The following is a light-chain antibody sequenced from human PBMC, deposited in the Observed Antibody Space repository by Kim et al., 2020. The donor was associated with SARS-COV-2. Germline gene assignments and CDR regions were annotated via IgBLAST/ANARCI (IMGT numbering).Light chain of an antibody. CDR1: QSVSSNN. CDR2: GAS. J-gene: IGKJ3*01. CDR3: QQYGGSPEFT. V-gene: IGKV3-20*01. Sequence: PGEIATLSCRASQSVSSNNLAWYQQKPGQAPSLLIFGASSRATGVPDRFSGSGSGTDFTLTISRLEPEDFAVYYCQQYGGSPEFTFGPGTKV.